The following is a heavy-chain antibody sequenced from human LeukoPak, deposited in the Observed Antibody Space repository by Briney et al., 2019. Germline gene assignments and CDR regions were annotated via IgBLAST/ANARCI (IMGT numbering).Heavy chain of an antibody. V-gene: IGHV1-18*01. D-gene: IGHD3-9*01. CDR3: ARPYFVRGYGMDG. Sequence: ASVKLSCKASGYTFTSYGISWVRPAPGQGLEWMGWISAYNGNTNYAQKLQGRVTMTTDTSTSTAYMELRSLRSDDTAVYYCARPYFVRGYGMDGWGQGTTVTVSS. CDR2: ISAYNGNT. J-gene: IGHJ6*02. CDR1: GYTFTSYG.